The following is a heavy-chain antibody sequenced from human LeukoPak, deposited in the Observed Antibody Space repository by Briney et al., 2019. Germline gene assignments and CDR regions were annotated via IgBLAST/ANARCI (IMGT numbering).Heavy chain of an antibody. CDR1: GFTFDDYA. CDR2: ISWNSGTI. Sequence: GGSLRLSCAASGFTFDDYAMHWVRQAPGKGLEWVSGISWNSGTIGYADSVKGRFTISRDNAKNSLYLQMNSLRAEDMALYYCAKSELIGDGEGYFDYWGQGTLVTVSS. J-gene: IGHJ4*02. V-gene: IGHV3-9*03. CDR3: AKSELIGDGEGYFDY. D-gene: IGHD7-27*01.